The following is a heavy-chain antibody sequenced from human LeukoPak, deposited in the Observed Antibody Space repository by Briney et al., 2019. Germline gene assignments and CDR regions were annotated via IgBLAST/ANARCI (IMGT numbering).Heavy chain of an antibody. CDR1: GYTFTSYD. V-gene: IGHV1-69*05. CDR3: ARGNYGDYVDDAFDI. CDR2: IIPIFGTA. J-gene: IGHJ3*02. Sequence: SVKVSCKASGYTFTSYDINWVRQATGQGLEWMGGIIPIFGTANYAQKFQGRVTITTDESTSTAYMELSSLRSEDTAVYYRARGNYGDYVDDAFDIWGQGTMVTVSS. D-gene: IGHD4-17*01.